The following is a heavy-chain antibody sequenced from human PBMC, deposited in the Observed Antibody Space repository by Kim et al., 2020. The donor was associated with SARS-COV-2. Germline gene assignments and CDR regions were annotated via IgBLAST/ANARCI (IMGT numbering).Heavy chain of an antibody. Sequence: KGRFTISRDNSKNTLYLQMNSLRAEDTAVYYCARAPITMVRGALFYGMDVWGQGTTVTVSS. J-gene: IGHJ6*02. V-gene: IGHV3-30*07. D-gene: IGHD3-10*01. CDR3: ARAPITMVRGALFYGMDV.